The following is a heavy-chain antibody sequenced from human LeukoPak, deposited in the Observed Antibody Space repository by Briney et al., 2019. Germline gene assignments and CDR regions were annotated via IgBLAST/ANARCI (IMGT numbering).Heavy chain of an antibody. CDR1: GFSFSSNS. CDR3: TTEGWSLESY. J-gene: IGHJ4*02. V-gene: IGHV3-15*01. D-gene: IGHD2-15*01. CDR2: IKSKTDGGTT. Sequence: PGGSLRLSCAASGFSFSSNSMSWVRQAPGQGLEWVGRIKSKTDGGTTDYAAPVKGRFTISRDDSKNTLYLQMNSLKTEDTAVYYCTTEGWSLESYWGQGTLVTVSS.